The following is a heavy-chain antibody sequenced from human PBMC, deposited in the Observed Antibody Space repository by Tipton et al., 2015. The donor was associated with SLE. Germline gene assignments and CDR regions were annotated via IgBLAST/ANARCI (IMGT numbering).Heavy chain of an antibody. Sequence: TLSLTCTVSGSSITAYYWTWIRQPPGKGLEWIGEITQSGVTNYNPSLKSRVTMSLDTSKNQFSLKLTSVTAADTAVYFCARGCSSTTCEPFDYFGLDVWGQGTTVTVSS. V-gene: IGHV4-34*01. D-gene: IGHD2-2*01. CDR2: ITQSGVT. CDR3: ARGCSSTTCEPFDYFGLDV. CDR1: GSSITAYY. J-gene: IGHJ6*02.